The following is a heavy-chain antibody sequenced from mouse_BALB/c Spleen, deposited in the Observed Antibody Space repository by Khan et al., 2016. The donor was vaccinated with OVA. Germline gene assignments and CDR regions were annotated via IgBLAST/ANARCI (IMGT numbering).Heavy chain of an antibody. CDR1: GFSLTAYG. D-gene: IGHD1-2*01. Sequence: QVQLKESGPGLVAPSQNLSITCTVSGFSLTAYGVNWVRQSPGKNLEWLGMIWGDGSTDYNSALKSRLSFSKDNSQSQVFLKMYSMQTDDTAIYYCARELRLGGVAYWGQGTLVTVSA. J-gene: IGHJ3*01. V-gene: IGHV2-6-7*01. CDR2: IWGDGST. CDR3: ARELRLGGVAY.